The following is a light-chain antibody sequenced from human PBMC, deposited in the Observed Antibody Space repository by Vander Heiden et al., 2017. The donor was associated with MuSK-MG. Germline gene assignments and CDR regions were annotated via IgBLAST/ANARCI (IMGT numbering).Light chain of an antibody. J-gene: IGKJ1*01. CDR3: QQCYSNPQR. V-gene: IGKV1-39*01. CDR1: QSISGY. CDR2: AAS. Sequence: DIQMTQSPSSLSASVGDRVTISCRASQSISGYLSWYQQKPGRAPNLLIYAASSLQGGVASRFSGSGSGTDFTLTISSLQPEDFATYYCQQCYSNPQRFGQGTKVEIK.